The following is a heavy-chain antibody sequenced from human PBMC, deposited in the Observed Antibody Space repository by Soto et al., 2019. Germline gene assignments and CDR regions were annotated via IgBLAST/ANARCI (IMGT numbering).Heavy chain of an antibody. CDR1: GGAFRSYF. CDR3: ARDDPFDP. CDR2: IHSSGRS. Sequence: QVRLRESGPQVVKPSATLSLNCNVSGGAFRSYFWSWIRQSPGKGLEWIGNIHSSGRSNYNPSFKSRVSMSIDPSKNQFSVRLTSVTPADTAVYYCARDDPFDPWGQRILVTVSS. V-gene: IGHV4-59*01. J-gene: IGHJ5*02.